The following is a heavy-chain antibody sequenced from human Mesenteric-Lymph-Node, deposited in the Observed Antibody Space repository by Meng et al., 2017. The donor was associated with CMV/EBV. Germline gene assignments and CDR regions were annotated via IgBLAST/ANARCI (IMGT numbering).Heavy chain of an antibody. V-gene: IGHV4-39*07. CDR2: IYYSGST. CDR3: ARAAVWDFWSGYSRNWFDP. Sequence: SETLSLTCTVSGGSISSSSNFWGWIRQPPGKGLEWIGSIYYSGSTYYTSGTTYYNPSLKSRVTMSVDTSKNQFSLKLSSVTAADTAVYYCARAAVWDFWSGYSRNWFDPWGQGTLVTVSS. J-gene: IGHJ5*02. CDR1: GGSISSSSNF. D-gene: IGHD3-3*01.